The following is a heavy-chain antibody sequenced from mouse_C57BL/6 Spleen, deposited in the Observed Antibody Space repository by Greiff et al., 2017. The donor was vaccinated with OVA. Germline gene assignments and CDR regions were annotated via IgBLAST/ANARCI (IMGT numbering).Heavy chain of an antibody. CDR3: ASGILRQLYFDY. Sequence: VQLQQSGAELVKPGASVKMSCKASGYTFTSYWITWVKQRPGQGLEWIGDIYPGSGSTNYNEKFKSKATLTVDTSSSTAYMQLSSLTSEDSAVYYCASGILRQLYFDYWGQGTTLTVSS. V-gene: IGHV1-55*01. J-gene: IGHJ2*01. CDR1: GYTFTSYW. CDR2: IYPGSGST. D-gene: IGHD1-2*01.